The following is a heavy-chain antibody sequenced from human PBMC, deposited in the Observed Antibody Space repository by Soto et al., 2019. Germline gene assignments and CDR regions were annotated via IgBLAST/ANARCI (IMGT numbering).Heavy chain of an antibody. CDR1: GGSISSSY. J-gene: IGHJ6*02. V-gene: IGHV4-59*01. CDR2: LYHSGST. CDR3: ARGGLGEDYYYGMDV. D-gene: IGHD3-10*01. Sequence: SETLSLTCTVSGGSISSSYWSWIRQPPGKGLEWIGYLYHSGSTNYNPSLRSRVSISVDTSKNQFSLTLSSVTAADTAVYYCARGGLGEDYYYGMDVWGQGTTVTVSS.